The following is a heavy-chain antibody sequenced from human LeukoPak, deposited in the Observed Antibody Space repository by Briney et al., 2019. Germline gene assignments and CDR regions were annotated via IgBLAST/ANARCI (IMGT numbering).Heavy chain of an antibody. J-gene: IGHJ6*02. V-gene: IGHV3-7*01. CDR2: IKEDGGEI. CDR1: GLTFSSYW. D-gene: IGHD3-10*01. CDR3: ARDPRGTLWFGELLFAQVYGMDV. Sequence: PGGSLRLSCAASGLTFSSYWMSWVRQAPGKGLEWVANIKEDGGEIYYVDSVKGRFTISRDNAKNLLYLQMNSLRAEDTAVYYCARDPRGTLWFGELLFAQVYGMDVWGQGTTVTVSS.